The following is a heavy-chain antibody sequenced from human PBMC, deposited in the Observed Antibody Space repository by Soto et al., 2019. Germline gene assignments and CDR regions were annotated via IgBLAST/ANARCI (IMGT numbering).Heavy chain of an antibody. V-gene: IGHV1-3*01. CDR1: GYTFTSYA. Sequence: QVQLVQSGAEVKKPGASVKVSCKASGYTFTSYAMHWVRQAPGQRLEWMGWINGGNGNTKYSQKFQGRVTITRDTAASTASMELSILRSEATAVYYCASRIVVVTALDYWGQGTLFTVSS. J-gene: IGHJ4*02. D-gene: IGHD2-21*02. CDR3: ASRIVVVTALDY. CDR2: INGGNGNT.